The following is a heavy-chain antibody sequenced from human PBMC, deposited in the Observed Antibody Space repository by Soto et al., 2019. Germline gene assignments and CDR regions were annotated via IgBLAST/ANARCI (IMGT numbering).Heavy chain of an antibody. V-gene: IGHV1-69*12. CDR1: GGTFSSYA. J-gene: IGHJ4*02. CDR3: ARGWGSGRYGYYFDY. Sequence: QVQLVQSGAEVKKPGSSVKVSCKASGGTFSSYAISWVRQAPGQGLEWMGGIIPIFGTANYAQKFQGRVTITADESTSPADMGLSSLRYGDTAVYYCARGWGSGRYGYYFDYGGQGTRGTVSS. CDR2: IIPIFGTA. D-gene: IGHD1-26*01.